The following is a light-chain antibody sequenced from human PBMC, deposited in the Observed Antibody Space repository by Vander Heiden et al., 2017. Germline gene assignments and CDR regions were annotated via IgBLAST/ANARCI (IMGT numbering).Light chain of an antibody. Sequence: IVLRQSPATLSLSPGERATLSCRASQSVSSYLAWYQQKPGQAPRLLIYDASNRATGIPARFSGSGSGTDFTLTISSLEPEDFAVYYCQQCRNWPLTFGGGTKVEIK. CDR2: DAS. CDR3: QQCRNWPLT. CDR1: QSVSSY. J-gene: IGKJ4*01. V-gene: IGKV3-11*01.